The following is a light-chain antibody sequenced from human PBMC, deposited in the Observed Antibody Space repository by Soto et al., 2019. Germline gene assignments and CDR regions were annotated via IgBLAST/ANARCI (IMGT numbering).Light chain of an antibody. Sequence: DIQMTQSPSTLSASVGDRVTITCRASQSVSSWLAWYQQKPGKAPKVLISMASRLESGVPSRFSGSGSGTEFTLTISRLQPDDFATYYCQQYNSYSPMFGQGTKVEIK. CDR1: QSVSSW. V-gene: IGKV1-5*03. CDR2: MAS. J-gene: IGKJ1*01. CDR3: QQYNSYSPM.